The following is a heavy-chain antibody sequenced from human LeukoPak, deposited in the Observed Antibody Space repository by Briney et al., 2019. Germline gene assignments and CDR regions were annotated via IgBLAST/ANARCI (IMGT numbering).Heavy chain of an antibody. V-gene: IGHV3-48*03. D-gene: IGHD3-16*01. Sequence: GGSLRLSCAASGFTFSSYEMNWVRQAPGKGLEWVSYISSSGSTIYYADSVKGRFTISRDNAKNSLYLQMNSLRAEDTAVYYCARVGDLNYFDYWGQGTLVTVSS. CDR3: ARVGDLNYFDY. CDR1: GFTFSSYE. CDR2: ISSSGSTI. J-gene: IGHJ4*02.